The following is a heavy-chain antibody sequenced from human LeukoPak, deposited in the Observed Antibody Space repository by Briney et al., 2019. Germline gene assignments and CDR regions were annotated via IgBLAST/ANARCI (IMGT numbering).Heavy chain of an antibody. V-gene: IGHV5-51*01. CDR2: IYAGDSDT. Sequence: KAGESLKISCKASGYIFTNYWIAWVRQMPGKGLEYMGIIYAGDSDTRYSPSFQGQVTISADKSISSASLQWSSLKASDTAMYYCARRSYYDNSGYFYFDYWGQGTLVTVSS. J-gene: IGHJ4*02. CDR3: ARRSYYDNSGYFYFDY. D-gene: IGHD3-22*01. CDR1: GYIFTNYW.